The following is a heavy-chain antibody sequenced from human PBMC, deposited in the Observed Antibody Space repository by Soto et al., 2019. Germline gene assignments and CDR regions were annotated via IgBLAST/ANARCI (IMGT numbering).Heavy chain of an antibody. J-gene: IGHJ3*02. Sequence: PGGSLRLSCAASGFAFSNQGMHWVRRAPGKGLEWVALISRDGQNIYYADSVKGRFTISRDNSKNTLFLQLNSLRAEDTAVYYCAKLVVVVAATGHDAFDIWGQGTMVT. CDR3: AKLVVVVAATGHDAFDI. D-gene: IGHD2-15*01. CDR2: ISRDGQNI. CDR1: GFAFSNQG. V-gene: IGHV3-30*18.